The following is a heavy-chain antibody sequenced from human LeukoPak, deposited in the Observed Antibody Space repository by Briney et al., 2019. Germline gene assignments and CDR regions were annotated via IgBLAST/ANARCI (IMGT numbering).Heavy chain of an antibody. CDR3: AKDVRSDSSGYYATDFDY. D-gene: IGHD3-22*01. V-gene: IGHV3-23*01. J-gene: IGHJ4*01. Sequence: GGSLRLSCVASGFTFSSYAMSWVRQAPGKGLEWVSVISNSGGSTYYADSVKGRFTISRDNSKNTLYLQMNSLRAEDTAVYYCAKDVRSDSSGYYATDFDYWGHGTLVTVSS. CDR1: GFTFSSYA. CDR2: ISNSGGST.